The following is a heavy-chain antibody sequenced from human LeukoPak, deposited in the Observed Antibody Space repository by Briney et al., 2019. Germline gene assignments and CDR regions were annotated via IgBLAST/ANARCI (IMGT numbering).Heavy chain of an antibody. CDR1: GGSISSYY. J-gene: IGHJ6*02. V-gene: IGHV4-59*01. CDR2: IYYSGST. Sequence: PSETLSLTCTVSGGSISSYYWSWIRQPPGKGLEWIGYIYYSGSTSYNPSLRSRVTMSVDTSKNQFSLKLSSVTAADTAVYYCARAALVTMLDVWGQGTTVTVSS. D-gene: IGHD2-21*02. CDR3: ARAALVTMLDV.